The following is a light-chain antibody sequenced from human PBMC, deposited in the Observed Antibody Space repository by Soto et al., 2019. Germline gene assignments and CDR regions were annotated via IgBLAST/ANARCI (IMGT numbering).Light chain of an antibody. Sequence: QSALTQPASVSGSPGQSITISCTGTSSDVGGYNYVSWYQQHPGKAPKLMIYEVSNRPSGVSNRFSGSKSGNTASLTISGLQAEDEDDYYCSSYTSSSTSPVFGGGTKLTVL. V-gene: IGLV2-14*01. CDR1: SSDVGGYNY. CDR2: EVS. J-gene: IGLJ2*01. CDR3: SSYTSSSTSPV.